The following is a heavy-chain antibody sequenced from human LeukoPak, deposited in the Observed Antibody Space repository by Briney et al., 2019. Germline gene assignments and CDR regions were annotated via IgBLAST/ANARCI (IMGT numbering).Heavy chain of an antibody. Sequence: PGGSLRLSCAASGFTFSSYGMHWVRQAPGKGLEWVAVISYDGSNKYYADSVKGRFTISRDNSKNTLYLQMNSLRAEDTAVYYCAKGRGRPNTLFDYWGQGTLVTVSS. V-gene: IGHV3-30*18. J-gene: IGHJ4*02. D-gene: IGHD2-15*01. CDR3: AKGRGRPNTLFDY. CDR1: GFTFSSYG. CDR2: ISYDGSNK.